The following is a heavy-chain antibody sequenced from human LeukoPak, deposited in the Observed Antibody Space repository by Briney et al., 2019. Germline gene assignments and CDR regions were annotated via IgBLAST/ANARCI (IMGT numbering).Heavy chain of an antibody. CDR2: IYTSGST. CDR1: GGSISSGSYY. Sequence: PSQTLSLTCTVSGGSISSGSYYWSWIRQPAGKGLEWIGRIYTSGSTTYNPSLKSRVTMSVDTSKNQFSLKLSSVTAADTAVYYCARTLSRWDPFDYWGQGTLVTVSS. V-gene: IGHV4-61*02. D-gene: IGHD1-26*01. CDR3: ARTLSRWDPFDY. J-gene: IGHJ4*02.